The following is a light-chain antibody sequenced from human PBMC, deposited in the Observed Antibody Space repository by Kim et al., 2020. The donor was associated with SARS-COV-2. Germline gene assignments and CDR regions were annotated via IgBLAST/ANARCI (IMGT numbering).Light chain of an antibody. Sequence: EIVMTQSPGTLSVSPGERATLSCRASQSVSRNLAWYQQKPDQAPRLLIYDASTRATGIPARFSGSGSGTEFTLTISSLQSEDFAVYYCQQYNNWPVTFGGGTKVDIK. CDR3: QQYNNWPVT. CDR1: QSVSRN. J-gene: IGKJ4*01. CDR2: DAS. V-gene: IGKV3-15*01.